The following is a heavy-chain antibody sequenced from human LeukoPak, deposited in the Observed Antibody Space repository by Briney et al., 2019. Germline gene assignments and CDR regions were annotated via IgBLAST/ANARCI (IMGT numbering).Heavy chain of an antibody. CDR3: AIGPSGYYDLDY. Sequence: PGGSLRLSCAASGFTFNDHYMDWVRQAPGKRLEWVGRIRNKANSHTTEYVASVKGRFTISRDDSKKSLYLQMNSLKTEDTAVYYCAIGPSGYYDLDYWGQGILVVVSS. V-gene: IGHV3-72*01. J-gene: IGHJ4*02. D-gene: IGHD3-22*01. CDR1: GFTFNDHY. CDR2: IRNKANSHTT.